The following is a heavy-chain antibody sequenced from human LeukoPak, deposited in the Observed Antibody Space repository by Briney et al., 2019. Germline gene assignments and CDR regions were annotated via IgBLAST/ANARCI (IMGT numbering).Heavy chain of an antibody. J-gene: IGHJ4*02. CDR1: GSTSSRNF. V-gene: IGHV3-7*01. Sequence: PGGSLRLSCAVSGSTSSRNFMSWVRQTPEKGLEWVANINQDGSEKNYVASVKGRFTISRDNAKNSLFLQMNSLRAEDTAIYYCASGAGWESGYWGQGTLVTVSS. CDR3: ASGAGWESGY. CDR2: INQDGSEK. D-gene: IGHD1-26*01.